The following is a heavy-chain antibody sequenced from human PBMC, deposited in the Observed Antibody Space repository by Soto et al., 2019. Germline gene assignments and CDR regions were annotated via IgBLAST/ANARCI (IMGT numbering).Heavy chain of an antibody. CDR1: GFTFSSYA. V-gene: IGHV3-23*01. CDR2: ISGSGGST. D-gene: IGHD4-17*01. J-gene: IGHJ6*03. CDR3: AKRDDYGDYVLSGGYYYYMDV. Sequence: PGGSLRLSCAASGFTFSSYAMSWVRQAPGKGLEWVSAISGSGGSTYYADSVKGRFTISRDNSKNTLYLQMNSLRAEDTAVYYCAKRDDYGDYVLSGGYYYYMDVWGKGTTVTVSS.